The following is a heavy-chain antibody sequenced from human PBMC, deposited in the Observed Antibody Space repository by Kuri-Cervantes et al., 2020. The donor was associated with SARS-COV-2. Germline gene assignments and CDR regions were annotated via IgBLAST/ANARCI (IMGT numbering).Heavy chain of an antibody. CDR3: ARDRYDFLSGYYGGLDY. Sequence: GGSLRLSCAASGFTFSSYWMHWVRQAPGKGLVWVSRINSDVSSASYADSVKGRFTISRDNAKNTLYLQMNSLRAEDTAVYYCARDRYDFLSGYYGGLDYWGQGTLVTGSS. D-gene: IGHD3-3*01. V-gene: IGHV3-74*01. J-gene: IGHJ4*02. CDR2: INSDVSSA. CDR1: GFTFSSYW.